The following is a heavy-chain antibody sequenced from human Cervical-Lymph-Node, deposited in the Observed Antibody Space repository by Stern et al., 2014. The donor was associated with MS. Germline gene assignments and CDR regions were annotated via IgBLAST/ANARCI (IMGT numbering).Heavy chain of an antibody. Sequence: QLVQSGTEVKKPGESLKISCKGSGYSFSNYWIGWVRQMPGKGLEWIGLIYPGDSDTRYSPSFQGQVTISADKSINTAYLQWSSLKASDTAIYYCATAPPRGYTYGNFDYWGQGTLVTVSS. D-gene: IGHD5-18*01. CDR3: ATAPPRGYTYGNFDY. J-gene: IGHJ4*02. V-gene: IGHV5-51*03. CDR1: GYSFSNYW. CDR2: IYPGDSDT.